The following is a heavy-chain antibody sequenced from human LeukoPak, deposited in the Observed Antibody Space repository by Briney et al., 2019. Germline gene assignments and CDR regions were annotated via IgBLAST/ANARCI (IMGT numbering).Heavy chain of an antibody. J-gene: IGHJ4*02. CDR2: IYYSGNT. V-gene: IGHV4-39*01. CDR1: GGSISSSSYY. D-gene: IGHD6-19*01. CDR3: ARHSGGWYSRPDYFDY. Sequence: SETLSLTCTVSGGSISSSSYYWGWIRQPPGKGLEWIGSIYYSGNTYYNPSLKSRVTMSVDTSKNQFSLKLSSVTAADAAVYYSARHSGGWYSRPDYFDYWGQGSLVTVSS.